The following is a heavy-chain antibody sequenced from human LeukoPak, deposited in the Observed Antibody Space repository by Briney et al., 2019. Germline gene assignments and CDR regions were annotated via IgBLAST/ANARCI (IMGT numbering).Heavy chain of an antibody. Sequence: GGSLRLSCAASGFTVSSNYMSWVRQAPGKGLEWVSVIYSGGSTYYADSVKGRFTISRDNSKNTLYLQMNSLRAEDTAVYYCARVLNYYDSSGYLSHFDYWGQGALVIVSS. D-gene: IGHD3-22*01. CDR2: IYSGGST. J-gene: IGHJ4*02. V-gene: IGHV3-53*01. CDR1: GFTVSSNY. CDR3: ARVLNYYDSSGYLSHFDY.